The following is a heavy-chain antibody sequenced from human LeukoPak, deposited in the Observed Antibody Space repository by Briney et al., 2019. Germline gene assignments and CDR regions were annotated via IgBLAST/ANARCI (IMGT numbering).Heavy chain of an antibody. CDR2: ISYDGSNK. D-gene: IGHD5-18*01. J-gene: IGHJ4*02. V-gene: IGHV3-30-3*01. CDR3: AADTAMDRLD. Sequence: GGSLRLSCAASGFTFSSYAMHWVRQAPGKGLEWVAVISYDGSNKYYADSVKGRFTISRDNSKNTLYLQMNSLRAEDTAVYYCAADTAMDRLDWGQGTLVTVSS. CDR1: GFTFSSYA.